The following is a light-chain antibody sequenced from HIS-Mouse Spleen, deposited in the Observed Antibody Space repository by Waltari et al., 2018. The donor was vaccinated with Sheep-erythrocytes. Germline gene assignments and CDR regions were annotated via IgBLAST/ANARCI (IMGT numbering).Light chain of an antibody. CDR3: CSYAGSRTPWV. CDR2: EGS. CDR1: SSDVGSYNL. J-gene: IGLJ3*02. Sequence: QSALTQPRSVSGSPGQSVTISCTGTSSDVGSYNLVSWYQQHPGKAPKLMIYEGSKRPSVVSNRFSGSKSGNTASLTISGLQAEDEADYYCCSYAGSRTPWVFGGGTKLTVL. V-gene: IGLV2-23*01.